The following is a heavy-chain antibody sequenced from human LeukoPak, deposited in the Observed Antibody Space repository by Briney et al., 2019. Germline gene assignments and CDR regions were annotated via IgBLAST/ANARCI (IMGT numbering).Heavy chain of an antibody. CDR1: GGSISSGSYY. D-gene: IGHD3-22*01. Sequence: SSETLSLTCTVSGGSISSGSYYWSWIRQPVGKGLEWIGRFHTGGSANYNPSPKSRVTISVDTSKNQFSLRLNSVTAADTAIYYCAREEYYDDSGYYFRYFDSWGQGTLVTVSS. J-gene: IGHJ4*02. CDR3: AREEYYDDSGYYFRYFDS. V-gene: IGHV4-61*02. CDR2: FHTGGSA.